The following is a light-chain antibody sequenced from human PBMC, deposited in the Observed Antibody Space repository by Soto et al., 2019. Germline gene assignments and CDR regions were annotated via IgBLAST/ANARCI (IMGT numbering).Light chain of an antibody. V-gene: IGLV2-14*01. Sequence: QSALTQPASVSGSPGQSITISCTGTSSDVGGYKYVSWYQQHPGKAPKLMIYDVSNRPSGVSNRFSGSKSGNTASLSISGLQAEGEADHYCSSYTNRSSLGVFGTGTKVTVL. CDR2: DVS. J-gene: IGLJ1*01. CDR3: SSYTNRSSLGV. CDR1: SSDVGGYKY.